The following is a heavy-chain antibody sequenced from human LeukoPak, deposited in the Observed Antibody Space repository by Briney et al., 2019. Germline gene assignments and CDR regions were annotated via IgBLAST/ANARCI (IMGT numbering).Heavy chain of an antibody. V-gene: IGHV3-23*01. J-gene: IGHJ6*04. CDR3: ATGTDV. CDR2: ISGSGGNT. CDR1: GFTFNNYA. Sequence: GGSLRLSCAASGFTFNNYAMNWVRQAPGKGLEWVSSISGSGGNTYYADSVKGRFTISRDNSKNTLYLQMNSLRAEDTAVYYCATGTDVWGKGTTVTISS.